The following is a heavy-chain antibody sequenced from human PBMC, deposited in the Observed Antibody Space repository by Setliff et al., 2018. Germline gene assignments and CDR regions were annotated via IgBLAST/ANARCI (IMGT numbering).Heavy chain of an antibody. CDR2: IYYSGST. V-gene: IGHV4-30-4*08. J-gene: IGHJ3*02. D-gene: IGHD3-10*01. CDR3: ARGVWFGELLQAFDI. CDR1: GDSISSGDDF. Sequence: SETLSLTCTVSGDSISSGDDFWSWIRQPPGKGLEWIGYIYYSGSTYYNPSLKSRVTISVDTSKNQFSLKLSSGTAADTAGYYCARGVWFGELLQAFDIWGQGTMVTVSS.